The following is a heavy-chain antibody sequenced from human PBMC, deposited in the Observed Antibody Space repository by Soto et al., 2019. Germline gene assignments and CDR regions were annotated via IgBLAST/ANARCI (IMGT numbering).Heavy chain of an antibody. CDR2: IIPVFGIE. CDR1: GGTFSSYG. V-gene: IGHV1-69*01. CDR3: ARGLSYYDSSGYSDAFDI. J-gene: IGHJ3*02. Sequence: HVQLVQSGAEVKKPGSSVKVSCKASGGTFSSYGVSWVRQAPGQGLEWMGRIIPVFGIEHYAQKSQGRVTVTADESTSTAYMELSGLTSEDTAVYYGARGLSYYDSSGYSDAFDIWGQGTLVTVSS. D-gene: IGHD3-22*01.